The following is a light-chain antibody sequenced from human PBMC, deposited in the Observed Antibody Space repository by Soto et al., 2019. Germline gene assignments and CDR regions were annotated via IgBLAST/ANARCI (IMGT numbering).Light chain of an antibody. V-gene: IGKV1-5*01. Sequence: DIQMTQSPSTLSASVGDRVTITCRASQSISSWLAWYQQKPGKAPKLLIYDASSLESGAPSRFSGSGSGTEFTLTLSSKQPDDFATYYCQQYNSYWTFGQGTKVEIK. J-gene: IGKJ1*01. CDR2: DAS. CDR1: QSISSW. CDR3: QQYNSYWT.